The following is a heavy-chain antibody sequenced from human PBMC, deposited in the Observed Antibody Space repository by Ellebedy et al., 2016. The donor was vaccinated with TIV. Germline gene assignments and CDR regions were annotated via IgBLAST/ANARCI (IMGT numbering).Heavy chain of an antibody. CDR3: AKFGVPAASSFALSPMDI. D-gene: IGHD2-2*01. CDR1: GFTFDDYA. Sequence: SLKISXAASGFTFDDYAMHWVRQAPGKGLEWVSGISWNSGSIGYADSVKGRFTISRDNAKNSLYLQMNSLRAEDTALYYCAKFGVPAASSFALSPMDIWGQGTMVTVSS. J-gene: IGHJ3*02. V-gene: IGHV3-9*01. CDR2: ISWNSGSI.